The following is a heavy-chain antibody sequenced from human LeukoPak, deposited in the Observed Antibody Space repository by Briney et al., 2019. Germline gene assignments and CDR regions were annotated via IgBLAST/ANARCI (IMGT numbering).Heavy chain of an antibody. J-gene: IGHJ5*02. CDR1: GVSISSSSYH. D-gene: IGHD3-9*01. V-gene: IGHV4-39*01. CDR3: ARLSGLRYFDWLKGWFDP. CDR2: IYDNGST. Sequence: SETLSLTCTVSGVSISSSSYHWDWIRQPPGKGLEWIGSIYDNGSTYYSPSLKSRVTISVDTSKNQFSLRLSSVTAADTAVYYCARLSGLRYFDWLKGWFDPWGQGTLVTVSS.